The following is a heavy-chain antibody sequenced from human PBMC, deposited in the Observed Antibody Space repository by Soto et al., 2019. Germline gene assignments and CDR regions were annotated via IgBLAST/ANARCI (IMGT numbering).Heavy chain of an antibody. CDR2: LSSSPTYT. V-gene: IGHV3-11*03. CDR3: ARRRWDAFDI. CDR1: GFTFSDYY. Sequence: PGGSLRLSCAASGFTFSDYYMSWIRQAPGKGLEWVSYLSSSPTYTDYADSVKGRFTISRDNAKNSLYLQMNSLRAEDTAVYYCARRRWDAFDIWGQGTMVTVSS. J-gene: IGHJ3*02. D-gene: IGHD6-13*01.